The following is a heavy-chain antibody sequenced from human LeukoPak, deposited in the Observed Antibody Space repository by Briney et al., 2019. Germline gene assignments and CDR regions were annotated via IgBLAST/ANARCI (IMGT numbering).Heavy chain of an antibody. CDR1: GGPFSGYY. CDR2: INHSGST. D-gene: IGHD3-10*01. J-gene: IGHJ4*02. Sequence: SETLSLTCAVYGGPFSGYYWSWIRQPPGKGLEWIGEINHSGSTNYNPSLKSRVTISVDTSKNQFSLKLSSVTAADTAVYYCARGVRGVDYWGQGTLVTVSS. CDR3: ARGVRGVDY. V-gene: IGHV4-34*01.